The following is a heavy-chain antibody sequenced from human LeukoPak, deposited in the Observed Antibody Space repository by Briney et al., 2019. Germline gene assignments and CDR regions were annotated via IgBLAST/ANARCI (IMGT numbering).Heavy chain of an antibody. V-gene: IGHV1-2*02. CDR1: GSTFSDYH. CDR2: INTKSGDA. CDR3: ARGEYSNGYPYRLDS. J-gene: IGHJ4*02. D-gene: IGHD3-16*01. Sequence: GASVKVSCKASGSTFSDYHINWVRQASGQGPEWMGWINTKSGDAKYNQAFQGRVTMTRDTSISTAYMGLNRLRSDDTAMYYCARGEYSNGYPYRLDSWGQGTLVTVSS.